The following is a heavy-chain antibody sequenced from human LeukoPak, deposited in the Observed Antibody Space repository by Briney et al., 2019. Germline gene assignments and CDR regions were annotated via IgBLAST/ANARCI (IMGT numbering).Heavy chain of an antibody. J-gene: IGHJ6*04. CDR3: ARGSSGVTISSYGMDV. Sequence: PGGSLRLSCAASGFTFSDHYMDWVRQAPGKGLEWVGRTKNKANSYTTQYAASVKGRFTISRDYSKNSLYLQMNSLKTEDTAVYYCARGSSGVTISSYGMDVWGKGTTVTVSS. V-gene: IGHV3-72*01. CDR1: GFTFSDHY. CDR2: TKNKANSYTT. D-gene: IGHD3-9*01.